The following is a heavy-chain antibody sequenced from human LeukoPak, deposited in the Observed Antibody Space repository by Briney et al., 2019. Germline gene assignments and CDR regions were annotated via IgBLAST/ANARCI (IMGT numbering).Heavy chain of an antibody. V-gene: IGHV3-9*01. J-gene: IGHJ6*02. CDR1: RFTFDDYA. D-gene: IGHD4/OR15-4a*01. Sequence: GGSLRLSCAASRFTFDDYAMHWVRQAPGKGLEWVSGISWNSGSIGYADSVKGRFTISRDNAKNSLYLQMNSLRAEDTALYYCAKTGARKYYYYGMDVWGQGTTFTVSS. CDR2: ISWNSGSI. CDR3: AKTGARKYYYYGMDV.